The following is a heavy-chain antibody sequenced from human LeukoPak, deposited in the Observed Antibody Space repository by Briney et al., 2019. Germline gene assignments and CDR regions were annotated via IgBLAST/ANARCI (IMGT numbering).Heavy chain of an antibody. Sequence: GGSLRLSCAASGFTVSSNYMSWVRQAPGKGLEWVSVIYSGGSTYYADSVKGRFTISRDNSKNTLYHQMNSLRAEDTAVYYCAREPYGSGIGNFDYWGQGTLVTVSS. J-gene: IGHJ4*02. CDR3: AREPYGSGIGNFDY. D-gene: IGHD3-10*01. V-gene: IGHV3-53*01. CDR1: GFTVSSNY. CDR2: IYSGGST.